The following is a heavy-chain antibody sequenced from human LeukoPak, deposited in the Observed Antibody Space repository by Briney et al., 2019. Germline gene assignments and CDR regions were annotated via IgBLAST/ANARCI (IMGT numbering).Heavy chain of an antibody. CDR2: ISSGSGTI. V-gene: IGHV3-48*04. CDR3: ARQGPAGDYTSGWYNDY. D-gene: IGHD6-19*01. J-gene: IGHJ4*02. Sequence: GRSLRLSCAASGFTFRNYGMHWVRQAPGKGLEWVSYISSGSGTIYYADSVKGRFTISRDNTKNSLYLQMNSLRAEDTAVYYCARQGPAGDYTSGWYNDYWGQGTLVTVSS. CDR1: GFTFRNYG.